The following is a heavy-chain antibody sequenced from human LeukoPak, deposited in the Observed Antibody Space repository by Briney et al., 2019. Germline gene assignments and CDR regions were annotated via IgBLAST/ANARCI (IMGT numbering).Heavy chain of an antibody. CDR1: GYTFTGYG. Sequence: ASVKVSCKASGYTFTGYGTSWVRQAPGQGLEWMGWISDYNGNTNYAQKLQGRVTMTTDTSTSTAYMELRSLRSDDTAVYYCARDLYRDSLPVSWFDPWGQGTLVTVSS. CDR3: ARDLYRDSLPVSWFDP. V-gene: IGHV1-18*01. CDR2: ISDYNGNT. J-gene: IGHJ5*02. D-gene: IGHD4-11*01.